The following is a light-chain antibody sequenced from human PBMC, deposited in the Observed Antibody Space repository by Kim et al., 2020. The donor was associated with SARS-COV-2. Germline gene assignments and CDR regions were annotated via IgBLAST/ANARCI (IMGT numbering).Light chain of an antibody. Sequence: EIVLTQSPATLSLSPGESATLSCRASQSVSSYLAWYQQKPGQAPRLLIYDASNRATGIPARFSGSGSGTDFTLTISSLEPEDFAVYYCQQRSNWPPRTFGGGTKVDIK. V-gene: IGKV3-11*01. CDR3: QQRSNWPPRT. CDR1: QSVSSY. J-gene: IGKJ4*01. CDR2: DAS.